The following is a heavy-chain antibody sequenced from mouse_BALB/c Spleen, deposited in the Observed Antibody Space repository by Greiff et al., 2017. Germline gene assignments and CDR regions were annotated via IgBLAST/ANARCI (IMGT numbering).Heavy chain of an antibody. D-gene: IGHD2-1*01. J-gene: IGHJ2*01. V-gene: IGHV1-15*01. Sequence: QVQLKESGAGLVRPGASVKLSCTALGYTFTDYAMHWVNQTPVHGLEWIGAIHTGSGGTASNQMFKGKATLTADKSSSPAYMELSSLTSEDSAVFYCTREYGNYFYFDYWGQGTTLTVSS. CDR3: TREYGNYFYFDY. CDR2: IHTGSGGT. CDR1: GYTFTDYA.